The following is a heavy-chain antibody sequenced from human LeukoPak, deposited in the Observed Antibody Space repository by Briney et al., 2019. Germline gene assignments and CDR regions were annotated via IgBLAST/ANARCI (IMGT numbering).Heavy chain of an antibody. CDR2: ISYDGSNK. CDR1: GFTFSSYA. D-gene: IGHD2-15*01. V-gene: IGHV3-30-3*01. Sequence: PGRSLRLSCAASGFTFSSYAMHWVRQAPGKGLEWVAVISYDGSNKYYADSVEGRFTISRDNSKNTLYLQMNSLRAEDTAVYYCARGDCSGGSCEAAFDIWGQGTMVIVSS. CDR3: ARGDCSGGSCEAAFDI. J-gene: IGHJ3*02.